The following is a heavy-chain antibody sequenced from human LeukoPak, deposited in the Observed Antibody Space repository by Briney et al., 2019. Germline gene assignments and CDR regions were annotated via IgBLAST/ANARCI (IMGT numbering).Heavy chain of an antibody. Sequence: GGSLRLSCAASGFTFSNYAMSWVRQAPGKGLEWVSAILGSGGSTYYADSVKGRFTFSRDNSKSTLYMQMNIQRAADTALYYCAKCGDYDVLTGYYVPDYWGQGTLVTVSS. V-gene: IGHV3-23*01. CDR2: ILGSGGST. D-gene: IGHD3-9*01. J-gene: IGHJ4*02. CDR3: AKCGDYDVLTGYYVPDY. CDR1: GFTFSNYA.